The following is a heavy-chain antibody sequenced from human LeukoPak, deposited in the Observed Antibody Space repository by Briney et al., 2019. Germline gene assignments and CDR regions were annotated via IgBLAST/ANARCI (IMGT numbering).Heavy chain of an antibody. J-gene: IGHJ4*02. CDR2: INQGGSAK. CDR3: ARAGVGTSPFDS. Sequence: PGGSLRLSCAASGFTFSSYWMSWVRQAPGKGLEWVANINQGGSAKSYVDPVKGRFTISRDNAKNSLDLQMNSLRVEDTAVYYCARAGVGTSPFDSWGQGTLVTVSS. V-gene: IGHV3-7*01. D-gene: IGHD1-26*01. CDR1: GFTFSSYW.